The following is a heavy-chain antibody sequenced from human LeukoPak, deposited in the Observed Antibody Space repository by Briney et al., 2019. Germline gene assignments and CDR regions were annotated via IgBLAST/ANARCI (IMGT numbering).Heavy chain of an antibody. J-gene: IGHJ4*02. D-gene: IGHD4-11*01. CDR3: ARSGSNSYYFDY. CDR2: IYYSGNT. V-gene: IGHV4-59*01. CDR1: GGSISSYY. Sequence: SETLSLTCTVSGGSISSYYWSWIRQPPGKGLEWIGYIYYSGNTNYNPSLKSRVTISVDTSKNQFSLKLSSVPAADTAVYYCARSGSNSYYFDYWGQGTLVTVSS.